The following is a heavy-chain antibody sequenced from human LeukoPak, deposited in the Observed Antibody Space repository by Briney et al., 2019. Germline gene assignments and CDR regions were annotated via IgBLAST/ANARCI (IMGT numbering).Heavy chain of an antibody. J-gene: IGHJ5*02. CDR1: GGSISSYY. D-gene: IGHD6-13*01. V-gene: IGHV4-59*01. Sequence: TSETLSLTCTVSGGSISSYYWSWIRQPPGKGLEWIGYIYYSGSTNYNPSLKSRVTISVDTSKNQFSLKLSSVTAADTAVYYCARDHIAAAGRREDWFDPWGQGTLVTVSS. CDR2: IYYSGST. CDR3: ARDHIAAAGRREDWFDP.